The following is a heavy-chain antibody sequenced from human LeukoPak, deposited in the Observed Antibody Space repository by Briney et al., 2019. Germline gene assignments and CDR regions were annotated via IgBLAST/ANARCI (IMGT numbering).Heavy chain of an antibody. CDR3: AREGSDYYGSGSYYRSYYYYMDV. V-gene: IGHV4-4*07. CDR1: GRSISSYY. J-gene: IGHJ6*03. Sequence: SETLSLTCTVSGRSISSYYWSWIRQPAGKGLEWIWRIYTSGSTNYNTSLKSRVTLSVDTSKNQFSLKLSSVTAADTAVYYCAREGSDYYGSGSYYRSYYYYMDVWGKGTTVTISS. D-gene: IGHD3-10*01. CDR2: IYTSGST.